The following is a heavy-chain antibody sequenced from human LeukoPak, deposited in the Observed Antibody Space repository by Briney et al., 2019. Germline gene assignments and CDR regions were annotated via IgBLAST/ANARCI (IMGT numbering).Heavy chain of an antibody. D-gene: IGHD6-19*01. J-gene: IGHJ4*02. Sequence: NPSETLSLTCTVSGGSISSSSYYWGWIRQPPGKGLEWIGSIYYSGSTYYNPSLKSRVTISVDTSKNQFSLKLSSVTAADTAVYYCARTTLSGSGWYLLDYWGQGTLVTVSS. CDR1: GGSISSSSYY. CDR3: ARTTLSGSGWYLLDY. V-gene: IGHV4-39*01. CDR2: IYYSGST.